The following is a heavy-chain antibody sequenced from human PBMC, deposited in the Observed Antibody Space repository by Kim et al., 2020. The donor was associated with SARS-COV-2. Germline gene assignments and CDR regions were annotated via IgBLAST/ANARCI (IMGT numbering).Heavy chain of an antibody. CDR3: AHKKEWEHAFHH. D-gene: IGHD1-26*01. CDR1: GFSLSTSGVG. V-gene: IGHV2-5*02. J-gene: IGHJ4*02. Sequence: SGPTLVNPTQTLTLTCTFSGFSLSTSGVGVGWIRQTPGKPLEWLALIYWDDDKRFSPSLRSRLTITQDASKSQVVLTMSRMDSVDTGTYYCAHKKEWEHAFHHWGQGTLVTVSS. CDR2: IYWDDDK.